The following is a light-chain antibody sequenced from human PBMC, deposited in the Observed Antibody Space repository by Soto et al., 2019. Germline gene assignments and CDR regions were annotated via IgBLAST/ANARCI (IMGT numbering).Light chain of an antibody. CDR3: LQHNSYPRT. Sequence: IVMTQSPATLSVSPGERATLSCRASQAISDNLAWYQHKPGQPPRLLIYDASTRATGIPARFSGGGSGTEFTLTISSLQSEDFATYYCLQHNSYPRTFGQGTKVEIK. CDR1: QAISDN. V-gene: IGKV3-15*01. J-gene: IGKJ1*01. CDR2: DAS.